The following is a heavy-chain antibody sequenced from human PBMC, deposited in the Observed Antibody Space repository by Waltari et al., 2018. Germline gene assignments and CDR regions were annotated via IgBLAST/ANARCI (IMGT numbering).Heavy chain of an antibody. V-gene: IGHV1-69*08. Sequence: QVQLVQSGAEVKKPGSSVKVSCKASGGTFSSYTISWVRQAPGQGLEWMGRTSRILGKAKYAQKCQVRVTITVDKSTSTAYMELSSLRSEDTAVYYCARGAGVVVAAPLGAFDIWGQGTMVTVSS. CDR3: ARGAGVVVAAPLGAFDI. CDR1: GGTFSSYT. CDR2: TSRILGKA. D-gene: IGHD2-15*01. J-gene: IGHJ3*02.